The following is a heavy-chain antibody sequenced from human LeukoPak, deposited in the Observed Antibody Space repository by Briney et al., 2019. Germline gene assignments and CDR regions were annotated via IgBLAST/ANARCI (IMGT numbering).Heavy chain of an antibody. Sequence: PSETLSLTCAVSGGSISSGGYSWSWIRQPPGKGLEWIGYIYHSGSTYYNPSLKSRVTISVDTSKNQFSLKLSSVTAADTAVYYCARGLGYSYGYHLLYFQHWGQGTLVTVSS. CDR3: ARGLGYSYGYHLLYFQH. CDR1: GGSISSGGYS. CDR2: IYHSGST. V-gene: IGHV4-30-2*01. J-gene: IGHJ1*01. D-gene: IGHD5-18*01.